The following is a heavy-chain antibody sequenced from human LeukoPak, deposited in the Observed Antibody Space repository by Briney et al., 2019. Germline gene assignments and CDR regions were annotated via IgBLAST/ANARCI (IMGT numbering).Heavy chain of an antibody. CDR2: IYYSGST. D-gene: IGHD5-12*01. V-gene: IGHV4-39*07. Sequence: SETLSLTCTVSGGSISSSSYYWGWIRQPPGKGLGWIGSIYYSGSTYYNPSLKSRVTISVDTSKNQFSLKLSSVTAADTAVYYCARGEATIRNWFDPWGQGTLVTVSS. CDR3: ARGEATIRNWFDP. J-gene: IGHJ5*02. CDR1: GGSISSSSYY.